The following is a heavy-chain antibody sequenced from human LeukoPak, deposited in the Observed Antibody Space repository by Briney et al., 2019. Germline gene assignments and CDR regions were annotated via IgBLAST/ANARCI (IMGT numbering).Heavy chain of an antibody. V-gene: IGHV3-7*01. CDR2: IKQDGSEK. J-gene: IGHJ4*02. CDR3: ARKNGLDY. Sequence: GGSLRLSCGASGFTFSSYWMSWVRQAPGKGLEWVANIKQDGSEKYYVDSVKGRFAISRDNAKNSLYLQMNSLRAEDTAVYYCARKNGLDYWGQGTLVTVSS. CDR1: GFTFSSYW.